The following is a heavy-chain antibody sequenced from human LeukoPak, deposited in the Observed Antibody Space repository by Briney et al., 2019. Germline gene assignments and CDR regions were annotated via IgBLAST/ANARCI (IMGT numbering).Heavy chain of an antibody. CDR3: ARDINNSSGWYYFDY. D-gene: IGHD6-19*01. CDR2: INPNSGGT. CDR1: GYTFTGYY. Sequence: ASVKVSCKASGYTFTGYYMHWVRQAPGQGLEWMGWINPNSGGTNYAQKFQGRVTMTRDTSISTAYMELSRLRSDDTAVYYCARDINNSSGWYYFDYWGQGTLVTVSS. J-gene: IGHJ4*02. V-gene: IGHV1-2*02.